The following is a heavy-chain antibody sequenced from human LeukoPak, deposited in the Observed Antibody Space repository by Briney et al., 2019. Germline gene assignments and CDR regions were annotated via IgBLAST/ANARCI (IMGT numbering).Heavy chain of an antibody. CDR1: GLTFSTNS. J-gene: IGHJ4*02. V-gene: IGHV3-23*01. D-gene: IGHD3-9*01. CDR2: ISGSGGST. CDR3: AKDGAPTYYDILTGWEYFDY. Sequence: GGSLRLSCAAAGLTFSTNSMSWVRQAPGKGLEWVSAISGSGGSTYYADSVKGRFTISRDNSKNTLYLQMNSLRAEDTAVYYCAKDGAPTYYDILTGWEYFDYWGQGTLVTVSS.